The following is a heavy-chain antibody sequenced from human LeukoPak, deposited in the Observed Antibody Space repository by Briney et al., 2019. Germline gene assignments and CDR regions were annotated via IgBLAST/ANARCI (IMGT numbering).Heavy chain of an antibody. CDR3: ARRSSYGGVDY. V-gene: IGHV4-59*08. CDR1: GGSISSYY. Sequence: SETLSLTCTVSGGSISSYYWSWIRQPPGKGREWIGYIYYTGSTNYNPSLKSRVTISVDTSKNQFSLKLSSVTAADTAVYYCARRSSYGGVDYWGQGTLVTVSS. CDR2: IYYTGST. D-gene: IGHD4-23*01. J-gene: IGHJ4*02.